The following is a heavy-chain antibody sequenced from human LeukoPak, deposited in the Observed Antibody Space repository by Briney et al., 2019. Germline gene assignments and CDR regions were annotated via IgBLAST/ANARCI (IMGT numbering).Heavy chain of an antibody. CDR3: ARDPGYDYFDY. Sequence: SETLSLTCTVSGGSISSGGYYWSWIRQPPGKGLEWIGYIYHSGSTYYNPSLKSRVTISVDRSKNQFSLKLSSVTAADTAVYYCARDPGYDYFDYWGQGTLVTVSS. J-gene: IGHJ4*02. CDR1: GGSISSGGYY. D-gene: IGHD6-13*01. V-gene: IGHV4-30-2*01. CDR2: IYHSGST.